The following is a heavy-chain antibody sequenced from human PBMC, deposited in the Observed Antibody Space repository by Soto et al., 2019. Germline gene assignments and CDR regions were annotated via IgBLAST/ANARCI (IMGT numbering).Heavy chain of an antibody. CDR2: VSTSSSYT. V-gene: IGHV3-11*03. J-gene: IGHJ4*02. Sequence: GGSLRHSCVASGFTFSHHYMTWIRQAPGKGLEWLSYVSTSSSYTNYADSVKGRFAISRDNAMNSLYLQMNSLRAEDTAVYYCAKRRLRGYFDYWGRGTLVTVYS. CDR3: AKRRLRGYFDY. CDR1: GFTFSHHY.